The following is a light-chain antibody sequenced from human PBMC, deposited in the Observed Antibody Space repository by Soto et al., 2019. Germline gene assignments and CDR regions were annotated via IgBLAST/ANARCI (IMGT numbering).Light chain of an antibody. J-gene: IGKJ3*01. CDR2: DAS. Sequence: DIQMTQSPSTLSASVGDRVTITCRASQSISSWLAWYQQKPGKAPELLIYDASSLKSGVPSRFSGSGSGTEFTLTISSLQPDDFATYYCQQYISYPFTFGPGTKVDI. V-gene: IGKV1-5*01. CDR1: QSISSW. CDR3: QQYISYPFT.